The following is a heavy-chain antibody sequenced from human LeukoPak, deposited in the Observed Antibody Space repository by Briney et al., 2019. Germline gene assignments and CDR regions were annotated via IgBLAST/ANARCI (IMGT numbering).Heavy chain of an antibody. CDR1: GGSISSFY. CDR3: ARGTYSGSYSGYFDY. Sequence: PSETLSLTCTVSGGSISSFYWSWIRQSPGKGLEWIGYIYKSATTNYSPSLKSRVTISVDTSKKQFSLKVSSVTAADTAVYYCARGTYSGSYSGYFDYWGQGTLVTVSS. D-gene: IGHD1-26*01. J-gene: IGHJ4*02. V-gene: IGHV4-59*01. CDR2: IYKSATT.